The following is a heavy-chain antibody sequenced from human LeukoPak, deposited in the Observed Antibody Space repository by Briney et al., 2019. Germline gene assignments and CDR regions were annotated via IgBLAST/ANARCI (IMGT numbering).Heavy chain of an antibody. D-gene: IGHD2-2*01. CDR2: IHYSGST. Sequence: SETLSLTCTVSGGSTSSYYWTWIRQPPGKGLEWIGYIHYSGSTNYNPSLTSRVTISIDTSKNQFSLKLSSVTAADTAVYYCARTGSSTWYNFDYWGQGTLVTVSS. V-gene: IGHV4-59*01. CDR1: GGSTSSYY. CDR3: ARTGSSTWYNFDY. J-gene: IGHJ4*02.